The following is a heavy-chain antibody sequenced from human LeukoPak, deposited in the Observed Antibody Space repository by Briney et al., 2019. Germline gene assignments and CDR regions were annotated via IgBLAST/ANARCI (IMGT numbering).Heavy chain of an antibody. J-gene: IGHJ4*02. CDR2: INPSGGST. CDR1: GYTFTSYY. V-gene: IGHV1-46*01. CDR3: ARDWGYDSSGYYRHDDY. Sequence: ASVKVSCKASGYTFTSYYMHWVRQAPGQGLEWMGIINPSGGSTSYAQKFQGRVTMTRDTSTSTVYMELSSLRSEDTAVNYCARDWGYDSSGYYRHDDYWGQGTLVTVSS. D-gene: IGHD3-22*01.